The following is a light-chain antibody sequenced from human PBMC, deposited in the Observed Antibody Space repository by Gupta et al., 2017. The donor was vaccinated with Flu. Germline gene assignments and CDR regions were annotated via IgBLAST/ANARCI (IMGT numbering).Light chain of an antibody. Sequence: EIVLTQSPGTLSLSPGERATLSCRASQGVSGSYLAWYQQKPGQAPRLLMYGASSRATGIPDRFSGGGSGTDFTLTITRLEPEDFAVYYCQQYGSSPYTFGQGTKLEIK. V-gene: IGKV3-20*01. CDR3: QQYGSSPYT. J-gene: IGKJ2*01. CDR1: QGVSGSY. CDR2: GAS.